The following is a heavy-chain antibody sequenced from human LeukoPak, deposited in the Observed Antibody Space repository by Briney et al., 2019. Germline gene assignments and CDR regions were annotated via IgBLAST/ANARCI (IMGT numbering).Heavy chain of an antibody. CDR3: ASGGGSYYPDH. V-gene: IGHV4-34*01. J-gene: IGHJ4*02. CDR1: GGSFSAYY. CDR2: INHSGST. Sequence: SETLSLTCAVYGGSFSAYYLSWIRQPPGKELEWIGEINHSGSTNYNPSLKSRVTISVDTSKNQFSLKLSSVTAADTAVYYCASGGGSYYPDHWGQGTLVTVSS. D-gene: IGHD1-26*01.